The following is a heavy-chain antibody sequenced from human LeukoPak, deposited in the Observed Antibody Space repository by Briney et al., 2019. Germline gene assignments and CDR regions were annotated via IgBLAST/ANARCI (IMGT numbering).Heavy chain of an antibody. CDR3: ARDSGWSFDD. D-gene: IGHD2-15*01. J-gene: IGHJ4*02. Sequence: PGGSLRLSCAASGFTFSLYSMSWVRQAPGKGLEWVSYFGDDIYYADSVEGRFSISRDNAKNSLYLQMNSLRAEYTAVYYCARDSGWSFDDWGQGTLVTVSS. CDR1: GFTFSLYS. CDR2: FGDDI. V-gene: IGHV3-48*01.